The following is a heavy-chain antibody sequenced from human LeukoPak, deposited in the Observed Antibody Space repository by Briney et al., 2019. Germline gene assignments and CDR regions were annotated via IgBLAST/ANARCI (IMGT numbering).Heavy chain of an antibody. J-gene: IGHJ5*02. CDR2: IYYSGST. D-gene: IGHD2-2*01. V-gene: IGHV4-59*11. CDR1: GGSISRHY. CDR3: ARGGQLLRNWFDP. Sequence: SETLSLTCTVSGGSISRHYWSWIRQPPGKGLEWIGYIYYSGSTNYNPSLKSRVTISVDTSKNQFSLKLSSVTAADTAVYYCARGGQLLRNWFDPWGQGTLVTVSS.